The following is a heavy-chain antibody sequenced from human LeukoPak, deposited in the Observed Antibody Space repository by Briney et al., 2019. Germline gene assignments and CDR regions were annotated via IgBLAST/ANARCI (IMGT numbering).Heavy chain of an antibody. CDR3: TKEGVSQYYDFWIGSRPCAFDI. D-gene: IGHD3-3*01. CDR1: GFTFSNAW. CDR2: IKSKTDGGTR. J-gene: IGHJ3*02. V-gene: IGHV3-15*01. Sequence: PGGSLRLSCAASGFTFSNAWMSWVRQAPGEGLEWGGRIKSKTDGGTRDCAAPVKGRCTISRDDSKLPLYLQMHSLKTDDTAVYYCTKEGVSQYYDFWIGSRPCAFDIWGQGTMVTVSS.